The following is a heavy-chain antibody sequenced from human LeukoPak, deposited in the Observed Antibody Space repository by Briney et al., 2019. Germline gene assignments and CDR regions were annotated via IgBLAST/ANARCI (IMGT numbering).Heavy chain of an antibody. V-gene: IGHV1-69*13. D-gene: IGHD2-2*01. J-gene: IGHJ4*02. CDR1: EGIFSSYA. CDR3: AREVCSSTSCYPPPLGDY. Sequence: GASVKVSCKDSEGIFSSYASNWVRQAPGQGLEWMGCIIPIFGTANYARRFQGRVTITADESTSTAYMELSSLRSEDTAVYYCAREVCSSTSCYPPPLGDYWGQGTLVTVSS. CDR2: IIPIFGTA.